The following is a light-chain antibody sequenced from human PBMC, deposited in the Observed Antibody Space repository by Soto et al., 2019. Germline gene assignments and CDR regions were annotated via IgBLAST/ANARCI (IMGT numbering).Light chain of an antibody. J-gene: IGKJ5*01. V-gene: IGKV3-11*01. CDR1: QSVSTR. CDR3: QQRSHWPPVT. Sequence: EIVLTQSPATLSLSPGEGATLSCRASQSVSTRLAWYQQKPGQAPRLLIYDISTRAPGIPARFSSSGSATDFTLTISSLEPDDFAIYHCQQRSHWPPVTFGQGTRLEI. CDR2: DIS.